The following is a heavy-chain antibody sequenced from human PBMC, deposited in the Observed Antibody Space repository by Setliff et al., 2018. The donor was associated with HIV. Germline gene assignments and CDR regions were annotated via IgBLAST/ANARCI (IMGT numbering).Heavy chain of an antibody. J-gene: IGHJ4*02. CDR1: GGSISSHY. Sequence: SETLSLTCTVSGGSISSHYWGWIRQPPGKGLEWIGYIYYSGSTNYNPSLKSRVTISVDTSKKQFSLKLSSVTAADTAVYYCARVPSIAARPDGDYWGQGTLVTVSS. D-gene: IGHD6-6*01. CDR3: ARVPSIAARPDGDY. V-gene: IGHV4-59*08. CDR2: IYYSGST.